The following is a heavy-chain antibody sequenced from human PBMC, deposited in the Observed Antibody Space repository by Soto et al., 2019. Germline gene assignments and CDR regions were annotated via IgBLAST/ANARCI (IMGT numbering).Heavy chain of an antibody. J-gene: IGHJ4*02. Sequence: PGGSLRLSCAASGFTVSSNYMSWVRQAPGKGLEWVSVIYSGGSTYYADSVKGRFTISRDNSKNTLYLQMNSLRAEDTAVYYCARGGYGGNSGLDHLDYWGQGTLVTVSS. CDR2: IYSGGST. D-gene: IGHD2-21*02. V-gene: IGHV3-66*01. CDR3: ARGGYGGNSGLDHLDY. CDR1: GFTVSSNY.